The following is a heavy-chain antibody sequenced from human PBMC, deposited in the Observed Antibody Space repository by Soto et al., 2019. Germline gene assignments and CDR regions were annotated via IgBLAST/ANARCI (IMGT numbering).Heavy chain of an antibody. J-gene: IGHJ6*03. CDR2: IYYSGST. D-gene: IGHD2-15*01. CDR1: GGSISSSSYY. V-gene: IGHV4-39*01. CDR3: ARHPREYCSGGSCYGFRYYYYMDV. Sequence: QLQLQESGPGLVKPSETLSLTCTVSGGSISSSSYYWGWIRQPPGKGLEWIGSIYYSGSTYYNPSLKSRVTISVDTSKNQFSLKLSSVTAADTAVYYCARHPREYCSGGSCYGFRYYYYMDVWGKGTTVTVSS.